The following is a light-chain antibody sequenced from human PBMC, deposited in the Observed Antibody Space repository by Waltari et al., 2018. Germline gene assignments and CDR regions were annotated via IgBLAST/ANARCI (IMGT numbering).Light chain of an antibody. CDR3: AVWDDSLSGVV. V-gene: IGLV1-44*01. Sequence: QSVLTQAPSASGTPGRRVTISCSGRSSNIHSNTVNWYQQPPGTAPKPLIYSNNQRPSGVPDRFSGSKSGTSASLAISGLQSEDEAEYSCAVWDDSLSGVVFGGGTKLTVL. CDR2: SNN. CDR1: SSNIHSNT. J-gene: IGLJ2*01.